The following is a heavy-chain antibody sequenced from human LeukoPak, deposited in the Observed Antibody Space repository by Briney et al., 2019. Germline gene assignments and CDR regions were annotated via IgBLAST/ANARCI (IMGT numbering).Heavy chain of an antibody. CDR2: ISSSSSTI. Sequence: GGSLRLSCAASGFTFSSYSMNWVRQAPGKGLEWVSCISSSSSTIYYADSVKGRFTISRDNAKNSLYLQMNSLRAEDTAVYYCARSFYGDDFDYWGQGTLVTVSS. D-gene: IGHD4-17*01. J-gene: IGHJ4*02. V-gene: IGHV3-48*01. CDR1: GFTFSSYS. CDR3: ARSFYGDDFDY.